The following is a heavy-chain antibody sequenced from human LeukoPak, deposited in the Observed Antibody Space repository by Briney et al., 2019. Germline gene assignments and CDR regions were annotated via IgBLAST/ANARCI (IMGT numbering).Heavy chain of an antibody. CDR1: GFTFSSYS. J-gene: IGHJ3*02. CDR3: TRTDAFDI. Sequence: PGGSLRLSCAASGFTFSSYSMNWVRQAPGKGLEWVSYISGSSSTIHYAASVKGRFTISRDSAENSLYLQMNSLRAEDTAAYYCTRTDAFDIWGQGTMVTVSS. V-gene: IGHV3-48*04. CDR2: ISGSSSTI.